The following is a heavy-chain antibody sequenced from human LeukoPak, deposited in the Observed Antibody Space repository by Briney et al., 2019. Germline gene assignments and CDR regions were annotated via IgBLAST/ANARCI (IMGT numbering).Heavy chain of an antibody. CDR2: IWYDGSNK. D-gene: IGHD5-24*01. Sequence: GGSLRLSCAASGFTFSSYGMHWVRQAPGKGLEWVAVIWYDGSNKYYADSVKGRFTISRDNSKNTLYLQMNSLRAEDTAVYYCARDPSVEMATTNYFDYWGQGTLVTVSS. J-gene: IGHJ4*02. V-gene: IGHV3-33*01. CDR1: GFTFSSYG. CDR3: ARDPSVEMATTNYFDY.